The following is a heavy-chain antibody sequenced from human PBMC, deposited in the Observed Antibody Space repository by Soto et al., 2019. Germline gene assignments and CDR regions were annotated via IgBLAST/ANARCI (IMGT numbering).Heavy chain of an antibody. CDR3: ATTSIYGDPGDY. CDR1: GYTFMSYY. Sequence: VHLVQSGTEVKKPGASVKVSCKASGYTFMSYYMHWVRQAPGQGLEWMGIIDPSGGNTTYAQKCQVRVTMTRDTSTSTVYMEVSRLRSDATAVYYCATTSIYGDPGDYWGQGTLVSVSS. CDR2: IDPSGGNT. D-gene: IGHD4-17*01. J-gene: IGHJ4*02. V-gene: IGHV1-46*01.